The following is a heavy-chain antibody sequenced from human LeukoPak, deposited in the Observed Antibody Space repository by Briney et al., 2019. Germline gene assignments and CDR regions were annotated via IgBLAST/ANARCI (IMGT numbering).Heavy chain of an antibody. CDR3: ARSLGAAGQYYFDY. J-gene: IGHJ4*02. V-gene: IGHV1-69*05. Sequence: GASVKVSCKASGGTFSSYAISWVRQAPGQGLEWMGGIIPIFGTANYAQRFQGRVTITTDESTSTAYMELSSLRSEDTAVYYCARSLGAAGQYYFDYWGQGTLVTASS. CDR2: IIPIFGTA. CDR1: GGTFSSYA. D-gene: IGHD3-16*01.